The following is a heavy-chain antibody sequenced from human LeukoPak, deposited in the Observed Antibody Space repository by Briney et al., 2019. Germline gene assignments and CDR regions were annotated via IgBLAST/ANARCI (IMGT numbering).Heavy chain of an antibody. V-gene: IGHV5-51*01. D-gene: IGHD3-22*01. CDR1: GYTFISYW. CDR2: IFPDDSDT. Sequence: GESLKISCKASGYTFISYWIAWVRQMPGKGPEWMGVIFPDDSDTRYSPSFQGQVTISADKSISTAYLQWSSLKASDTAMYYCARHYYDSSGYYLFDYWGQGTLVTVSS. J-gene: IGHJ4*02. CDR3: ARHYYDSSGYYLFDY.